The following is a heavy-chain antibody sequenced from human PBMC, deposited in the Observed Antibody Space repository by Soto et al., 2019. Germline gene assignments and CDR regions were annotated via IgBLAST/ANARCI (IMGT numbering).Heavy chain of an antibody. CDR3: ARADDSSDPGKTIDY. J-gene: IGHJ4*02. Sequence: QVQLQESGPGLVKPSQTLSLTCTVSGGSISSGGYYWNWIRQHPGKGLEWIGYVYYSGSTNYNPSLKSRVTKSIDTSKNEVSLKLNSVTAADTAVYYCARADDSSDPGKTIDYWGQGTLVTVSS. CDR2: VYYSGST. CDR1: GGSISSGGYY. D-gene: IGHD4-17*01. V-gene: IGHV4-31*03.